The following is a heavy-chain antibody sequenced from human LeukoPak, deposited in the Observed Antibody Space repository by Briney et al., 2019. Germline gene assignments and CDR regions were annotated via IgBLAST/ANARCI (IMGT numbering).Heavy chain of an antibody. CDR2: ISSSSSYI. D-gene: IGHD3-16*01. V-gene: IGHV3-21*01. Sequence: GGSLRLSCAASGFTFSSYSMNWVRQAPGKGLEWVSSISSSSSYIYYADSVKGRFTISRDNAKNSLYLQMNSLRAEDTAVYYCAKAHVSDDAFDIWGQGTMVTVSS. CDR3: AKAHVSDDAFDI. J-gene: IGHJ3*02. CDR1: GFTFSSYS.